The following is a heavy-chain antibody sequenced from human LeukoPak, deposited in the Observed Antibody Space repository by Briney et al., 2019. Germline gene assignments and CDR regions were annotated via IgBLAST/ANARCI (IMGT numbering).Heavy chain of an antibody. J-gene: IGHJ5*01. D-gene: IGHD3-3*02. CDR1: GGSISNYY. CDR3: ARHTGSIVWFDY. V-gene: IGHV4-59*08. Sequence: SETLSLTCTVSGGSISNYYWSWIRQPPGKGLEWIGYIYYSGRINYNPSLKSRVTISVDTSKNQFSLKLSSVTAADTAVYYCARHTGSIVWFDYWGQGALFTVSS. CDR2: IYYSGRI.